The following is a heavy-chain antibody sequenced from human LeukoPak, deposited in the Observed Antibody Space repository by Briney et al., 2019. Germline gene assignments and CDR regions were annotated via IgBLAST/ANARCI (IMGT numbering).Heavy chain of an antibody. J-gene: IGHJ4*02. Sequence: SETLSLTCTVSGVSVNSESNYWSWIRQPPGKGLGWIGYIYYSGSTYYNPSLKSRVTISVDTSKNQFSLKPNSVTATGTAVYYCARHYGPWGQGTLVTVSS. CDR2: IYYSGST. V-gene: IGHV4-61*01. CDR1: GVSVNSESNY. D-gene: IGHD3-16*01. CDR3: ARHYGP.